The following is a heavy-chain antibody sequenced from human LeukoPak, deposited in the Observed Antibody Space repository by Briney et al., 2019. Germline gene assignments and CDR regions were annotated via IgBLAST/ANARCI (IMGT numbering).Heavy chain of an antibody. V-gene: IGHV5-51*01. Sequence: GESLKISCKGSGYSFTSYWIGWVRQMPGKGLEWMGIVYPGDSDTRYSPSFQGQVTISADKSISTAYLQWSSLKASDTAMYYCARGKILWFGEFDAFDIWGQGTMVTVSS. CDR1: GYSFTSYW. D-gene: IGHD3-10*01. CDR2: VYPGDSDT. CDR3: ARGKILWFGEFDAFDI. J-gene: IGHJ3*02.